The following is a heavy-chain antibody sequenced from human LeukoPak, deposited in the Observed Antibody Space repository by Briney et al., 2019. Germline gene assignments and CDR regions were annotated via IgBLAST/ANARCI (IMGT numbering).Heavy chain of an antibody. V-gene: IGHV1-18*01. Sequence: ASVKVTCKASGYTFTSYGISWVRQAPGQGLEWMGWISAYNGNTNYEQKLQGRVTMTTDTSTSTAYMELRSLRSDDTAVYYCGREYSGDAFDIWGQGTMVTVSS. CDR2: ISAYNGNT. CDR1: GYTFTSYG. CDR3: GREYSGDAFDI. D-gene: IGHD1-26*01. J-gene: IGHJ3*02.